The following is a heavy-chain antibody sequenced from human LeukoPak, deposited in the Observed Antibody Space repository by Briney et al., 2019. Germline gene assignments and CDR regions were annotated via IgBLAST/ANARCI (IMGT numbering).Heavy chain of an antibody. V-gene: IGHV1-8*01. CDR2: INPENGDT. CDR1: GYIFTSYD. D-gene: IGHD3-10*01. CDR3: ARVHGSSASTY. Sequence: ASVRVSCRASGYIFTSYDITWVRQATGQGLEWMGFINPENGDTGYAQKFQGRITITRDTSISTVYMELSSLTSEDTAVYFCARVHGSSASTYWGQGSLVTVSS. J-gene: IGHJ4*02.